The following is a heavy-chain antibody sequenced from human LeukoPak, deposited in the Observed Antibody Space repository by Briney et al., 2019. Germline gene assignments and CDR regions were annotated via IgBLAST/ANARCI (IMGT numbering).Heavy chain of an antibody. J-gene: IGHJ4*02. V-gene: IGHV1-18*01. CDR1: GYTLTSYG. CDR2: ISAYNGNT. CDR3: AKAVVPVISQHYFDY. D-gene: IGHD3-22*01. Sequence: ASVKVSCKASGYTLTSYGISWVRQAPGQGLEWMGWISAYNGNTNYAQKLQGRVTMTTDTSTSTAYMELRSLRSDDTAVYYCAKAVVPVISQHYFDYWGQGTLVTVSS.